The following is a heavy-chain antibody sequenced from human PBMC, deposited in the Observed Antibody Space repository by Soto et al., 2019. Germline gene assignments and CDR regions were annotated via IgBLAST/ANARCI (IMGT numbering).Heavy chain of an antibody. Sequence: QVQLVESGGGVVQPGRSLTLSCAASGFTFSSFAMHWVRQAPGNGLEWVAAISYDGSNEYYADSVKGRFTISRDGSKNTLYLQINSLTTEDTAVYRCVRDWEHDLLTGYYHISKYFDYWGQGTLVTVSS. V-gene: IGHV3-30*04. J-gene: IGHJ4*02. CDR1: GFTFSSFA. CDR2: ISYDGSNE. CDR3: VRDWEHDLLTGYYHISKYFDY. D-gene: IGHD3-9*01.